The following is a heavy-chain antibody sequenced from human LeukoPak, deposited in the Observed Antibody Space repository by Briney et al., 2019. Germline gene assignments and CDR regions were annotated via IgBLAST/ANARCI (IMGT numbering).Heavy chain of an antibody. Sequence: PSETLSLTCTVSGCSISSGGYYWSWSRQPPRKRLEWIGYIYYSGRTYYNPSLKSRVTISVDTSKNQFSLKLSSVTAADTAVYYCARAAGVPAAADYWGQGTLVTVSS. CDR1: GCSISSGGYY. CDR2: IYYSGRT. D-gene: IGHD2-2*01. J-gene: IGHJ4*02. V-gene: IGHV4-31*03. CDR3: ARAAGVPAAADY.